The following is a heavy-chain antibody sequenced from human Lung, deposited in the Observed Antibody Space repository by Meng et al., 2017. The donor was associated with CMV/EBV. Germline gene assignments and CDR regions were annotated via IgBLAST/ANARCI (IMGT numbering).Heavy chain of an antibody. CDR2: IYWDGVET. CDR3: AKDNNGYRGEGEY. J-gene: IGHJ4*02. CDR1: GFTLSSHA. V-gene: IGHV3-23*03. D-gene: IGHD5-24*01. Sequence: ESLKISCATSGFTLSSHAMSWVRQAPGKGLEWVSVIYWDGVETYYADSVRGRFTTFRDNSKNMVFLQMNSLRAEDTAVYYCAKDNNGYRGEGEYWGQGTLVTVSS.